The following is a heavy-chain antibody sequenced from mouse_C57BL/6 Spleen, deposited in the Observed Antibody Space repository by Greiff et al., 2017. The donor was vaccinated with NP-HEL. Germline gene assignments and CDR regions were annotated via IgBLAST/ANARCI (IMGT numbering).Heavy chain of an antibody. CDR2: ISYSGST. Sequence: EVQLQESGPGMVKPSQSLSLTCTVPGYSITSGYDWHWIRHFPGNKLAWMGYISYSGSTNYNPSLKSRISITHDTSKNHFFLKLNSVTTEDTATYYCARAPYGSGRFAYWGQGTLVTVSA. D-gene: IGHD1-1*01. CDR1: GYSITSGYD. J-gene: IGHJ3*01. V-gene: IGHV3-1*01. CDR3: ARAPYGSGRFAY.